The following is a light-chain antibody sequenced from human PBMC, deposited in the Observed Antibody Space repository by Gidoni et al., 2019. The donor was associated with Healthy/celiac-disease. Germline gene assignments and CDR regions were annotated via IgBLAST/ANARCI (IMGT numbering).Light chain of an antibody. V-gene: IGLV1-51*01. Sequence: QSVLPQPPSVSAAPGQKVTISCSGSSSNIGNNYVSWAQQLPGTAPKPLIYENNKRPSGIPDRFSGSKSGTSATLGITGLQTGDEADYYCGTWDSSLSAGVFGTGTKVTVL. CDR1: SSNIGNNY. CDR2: ENN. CDR3: GTWDSSLSAGV. J-gene: IGLJ1*01.